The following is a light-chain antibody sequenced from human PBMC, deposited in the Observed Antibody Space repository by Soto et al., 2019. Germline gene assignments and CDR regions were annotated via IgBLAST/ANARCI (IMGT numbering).Light chain of an antibody. CDR3: ASWDDRLGAVI. Sequence: LTQPPSASGTPGQKVFISCSGSSSNIGGTNYAYWYQQLPGAAPKLLMHSNNLRPSGVPERISGSKFGTAASLAISGLRSEDEAVYYCASWDDRLGAVIFGGGTKVTVL. CDR2: SNN. J-gene: IGLJ2*01. V-gene: IGLV1-47*02. CDR1: SSNIGGTNY.